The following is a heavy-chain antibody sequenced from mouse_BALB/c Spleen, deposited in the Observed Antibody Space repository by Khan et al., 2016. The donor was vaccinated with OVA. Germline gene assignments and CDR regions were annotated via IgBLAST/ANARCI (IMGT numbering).Heavy chain of an antibody. J-gene: IGHJ2*01. Sequence: EVQLQESGPGLVKPSQSLSLTCTVTGYSITSGYAWNWIRQFPGNKLEWMGYISYSGVTSYTPSLKSRISITRDTSKNQFFLQLNSVTPEDTATYDCARGNYYGYYFDYWGQGTTLTVSS. D-gene: IGHD1-1*01. CDR3: ARGNYYGYYFDY. CDR1: GYSITSGYA. CDR2: ISYSGVT. V-gene: IGHV3-2*02.